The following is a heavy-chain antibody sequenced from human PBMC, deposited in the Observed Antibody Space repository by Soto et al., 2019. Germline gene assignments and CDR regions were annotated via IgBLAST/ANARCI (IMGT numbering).Heavy chain of an antibody. D-gene: IGHD6-13*01. CDR1: GGSISSNTYY. CDR2: IYYSGIT. J-gene: IGHJ5*02. Sequence: SETLSLTCVVSGGSISSNTYYWAWIRQAPGKGLEWIGTIYYSGITYYNPSLKSRVTISVDKSKNQFSLKLSSVTAADTAVYYCARDSTKVGYSSIARYRFDPWGQGTLVTVSS. V-gene: IGHV4-39*07. CDR3: ARDSTKVGYSSIARYRFDP.